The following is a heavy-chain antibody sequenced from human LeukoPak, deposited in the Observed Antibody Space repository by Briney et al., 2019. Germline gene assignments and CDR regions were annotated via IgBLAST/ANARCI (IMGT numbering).Heavy chain of an antibody. CDR3: ARDKWELLGPFDY. CDR2: IIPILGIA. D-gene: IGHD1-26*01. J-gene: IGHJ4*02. CDR1: GGTFSSYA. V-gene: IGHV1-69*04. Sequence: GSSVKVSCKASGGTFSSYAISWVRQAPRQGLEWMGRIIPILGIANYAQKIQGRVTITADKSTNTAYMELSSLRSEDTAVYYSARDKWELLGPFDYWGQGTLVTVSS.